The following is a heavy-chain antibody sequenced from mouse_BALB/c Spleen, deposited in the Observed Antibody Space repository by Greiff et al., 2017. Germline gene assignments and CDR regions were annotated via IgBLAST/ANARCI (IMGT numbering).Heavy chain of an antibody. D-gene: IGHD2-1*01. V-gene: IGHV5-17*02. CDR3: ARDYYGNYVGY. CDR2: ISSGNSTI. J-gene: IGHJ2*01. CDR1: GFTFSSFG. Sequence: DVMLVESGGGLVQPGGSRKLSCAASGFTFSSFGMHWVRQAPEKGLEWVAYISSGNSTIYYADTVKGRFTISRDNPKNTLFLQMTSLRSEDTAMYYCARDYYGNYVGYWGQGTTLTVSS.